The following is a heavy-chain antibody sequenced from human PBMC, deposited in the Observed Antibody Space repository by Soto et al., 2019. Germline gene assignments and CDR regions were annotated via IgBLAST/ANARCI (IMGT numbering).Heavy chain of an antibody. J-gene: IGHJ3*02. CDR2: IWYDGSNK. CDR3: ETLWFGEDGAFDI. D-gene: IGHD3-10*01. CDR1: GFTFSSYG. Sequence: PGGSLRLSCASSGFTFSSYGMHWVLHAPGKGLEWVAVIWYDGSNKYYADSVKGRFTISRDNSKNTLYLQMNSLRAEDTAVYYCETLWFGEDGAFDIWGQGTMVTVSS. V-gene: IGHV3-33*01.